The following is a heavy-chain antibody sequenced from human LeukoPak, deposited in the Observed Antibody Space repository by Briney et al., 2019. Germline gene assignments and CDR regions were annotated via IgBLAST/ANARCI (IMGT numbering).Heavy chain of an antibody. Sequence: GGSLRLSCAASGFTFSSYAMSWVRQAPGKGLEWITYISSSGGNIHYADSVKGRFTISRDNAKNSLNLQMNSLRAEDTAVYYCARKRELLDYWGQGTLVTVSS. CDR1: GFTFSSYA. D-gene: IGHD1-26*01. J-gene: IGHJ4*02. CDR2: ISSSGGNI. V-gene: IGHV3-48*04. CDR3: ARKRELLDY.